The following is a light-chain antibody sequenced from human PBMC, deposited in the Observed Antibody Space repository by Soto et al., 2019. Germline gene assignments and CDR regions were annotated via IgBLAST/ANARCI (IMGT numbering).Light chain of an antibody. V-gene: IGLV2-14*03. Sequence: QSVLTQPASVSGAPGQSITISCTGTSSDVGGYNSVSWYQHHPGKAPKLMIYDVSNRPSGVSNRFSGSKSGNTASLTISGLQPEDEADYYCSSYTTSNTRQIVFGTGTKLTVL. CDR3: SSYTTSNTRQIV. J-gene: IGLJ1*01. CDR2: DVS. CDR1: SSDVGGYNS.